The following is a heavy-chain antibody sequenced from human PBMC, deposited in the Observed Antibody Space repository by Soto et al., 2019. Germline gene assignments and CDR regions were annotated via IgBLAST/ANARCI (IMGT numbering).Heavy chain of an antibody. D-gene: IGHD6-13*01. CDR1: GFTFSSYG. Sequence: GGSLRLSCAASGFTFSSYGMHWVRQAPGKGPEWVAVISADGSKKDYADNVKGRFTISRDDAKNTLYLQMNSLRADDTAVYYCAKDPTIAPRWALDIWGQGTLVTVSS. CDR3: AKDPTIAPRWALDI. CDR2: ISADGSKK. V-gene: IGHV3-30*18. J-gene: IGHJ3*02.